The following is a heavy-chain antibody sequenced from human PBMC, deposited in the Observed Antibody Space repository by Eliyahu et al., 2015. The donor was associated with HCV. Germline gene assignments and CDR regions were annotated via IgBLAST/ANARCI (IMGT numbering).Heavy chain of an antibody. Sequence: QVQLQESGPGLVKPSETLSLTCIXSGXSXXPXXWSWIRQPPGKGLEWIGYIHYSGSTNYNPXLKSRVTISVDTSKNQFSLXLSSVTAADTAVYYCASGGGGIAVAGTGGWFDPWGQGTLVTVSS. V-gene: IGHV4-59*01. CDR1: GXSXXPXX. D-gene: IGHD6-19*01. CDR3: ASGGGGIAVAGTGGWFDP. J-gene: IGHJ5*02. CDR2: IHYSGST.